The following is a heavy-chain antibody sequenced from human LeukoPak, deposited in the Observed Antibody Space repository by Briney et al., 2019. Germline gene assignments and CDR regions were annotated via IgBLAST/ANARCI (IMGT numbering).Heavy chain of an antibody. Sequence: HGESLKISCQGSGFNFPSFWISWVRQMPGKGLEWMGRIDPSDSYTNYSPSFQGHVTISADKSISTAYLQWSSLKASDTAMYYCAVLPAYSSSCYWGQGTLVTVSS. CDR3: AVLPAYSSSCY. D-gene: IGHD6-13*01. V-gene: IGHV5-10-1*01. CDR2: IDPSDSYT. J-gene: IGHJ4*02. CDR1: GFNFPSFW.